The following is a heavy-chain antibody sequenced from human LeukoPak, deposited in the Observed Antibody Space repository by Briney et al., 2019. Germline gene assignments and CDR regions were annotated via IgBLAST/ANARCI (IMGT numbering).Heavy chain of an antibody. J-gene: IGHJ4*02. CDR3: AAEGYCSGGSCYPHH. D-gene: IGHD2-15*01. Sequence: GSSVKVSCKASGGTFSSYAISWVRQAPGQGLEWMGRIIPIFGTANYAQKFQGRVTITTDESTSTAYMELSSLRSEDTAVYYCAAEGYCSGGSCYPHHWGQGTLVTVSS. V-gene: IGHV1-69*05. CDR1: GGTFSSYA. CDR2: IIPIFGTA.